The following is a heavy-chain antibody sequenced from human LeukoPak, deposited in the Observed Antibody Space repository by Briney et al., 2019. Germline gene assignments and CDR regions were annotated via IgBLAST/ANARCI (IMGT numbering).Heavy chain of an antibody. CDR2: IDHSGGT. Sequence: SETLSLTCAVYGASFSDYYWSWIRQPPGKGLEWIGEIDHSGGTNYNPSLKSRVTMSVDTSKNQFSLKLTSVTAADAAVYYCARMRGGGIGYSNYMDVWGKGTTVIVSS. V-gene: IGHV4-34*01. D-gene: IGHD2-15*01. CDR1: GASFSDYY. CDR3: ARMRGGGIGYSNYMDV. J-gene: IGHJ6*03.